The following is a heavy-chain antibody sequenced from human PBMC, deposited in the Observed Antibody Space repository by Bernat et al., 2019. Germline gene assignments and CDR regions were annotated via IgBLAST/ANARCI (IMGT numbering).Heavy chain of an antibody. CDR3: AREGGNYYDSSGPNYYYYGMDV. CDR1: GGTISSYA. Sequence: QVQLVQSGAEVKKPGSSVKVSCKASGGTISSYAISWVRQAPGQGLEWMGGIIPIFGTANYAQKFQGRVTITADESTSTAYMELSSLRSEDTAVYYCAREGGNYYDSSGPNYYYYGMDVWGQGTTVTVSS. J-gene: IGHJ6*02. V-gene: IGHV1-69*01. CDR2: IIPIFGTA. D-gene: IGHD3-22*01.